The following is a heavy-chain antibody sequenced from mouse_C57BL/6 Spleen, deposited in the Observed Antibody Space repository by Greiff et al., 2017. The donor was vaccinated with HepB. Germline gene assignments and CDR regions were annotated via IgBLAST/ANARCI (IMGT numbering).Heavy chain of an antibody. CDR3: ARGGTTTPFAY. V-gene: IGHV1-69*01. Sequence: VQLQQPGAELVMPGASVKLSCKASGYTFTSYWMHWVKQRPGQGLEWIGEIDPSDSYTNYNQKFKGKSTLTVDKSSSTAYMQLSSLTSEDSAVYYCARGGTTTPFAYWGQGTLVTVSA. CDR2: IDPSDSYT. D-gene: IGHD1-1*01. CDR1: GYTFTSYW. J-gene: IGHJ3*01.